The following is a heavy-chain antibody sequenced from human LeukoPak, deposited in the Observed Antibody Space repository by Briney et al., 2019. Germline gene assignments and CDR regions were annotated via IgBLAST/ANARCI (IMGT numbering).Heavy chain of an antibody. CDR3: ATNYDILTGYLAPYFDS. D-gene: IGHD3-9*01. J-gene: IGHJ4*02. CDR1: GGTFSSYA. Sequence: SVKVSCKASGGTFSSYAISWVRQAPGQGLEWMGRIIPMFGVANYAQKFQGRVTITADKSTSTAYMELSSLRSEDTAVYYCATNYDILTGYLAPYFDSWGQGTLVTASS. V-gene: IGHV1-69*04. CDR2: IIPMFGVA.